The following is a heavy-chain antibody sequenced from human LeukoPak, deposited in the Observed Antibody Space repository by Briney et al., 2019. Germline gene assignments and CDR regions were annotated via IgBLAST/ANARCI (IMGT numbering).Heavy chain of an antibody. CDR3: AGGGTYYYDSSGYY. CDR1: GGSFSGYY. V-gene: IGHV4-59*01. Sequence: ETLSLTCTVSGGSFSGYYWSWIRQPPGKGLEWIGYISYSGGTNYKPSLKSRVTISLDASKNQFSLKLSSVTAADTAVYYCAGGGTYYYDSSGYYWGQGTLVTVSS. J-gene: IGHJ4*02. CDR2: ISYSGGT. D-gene: IGHD3-22*01.